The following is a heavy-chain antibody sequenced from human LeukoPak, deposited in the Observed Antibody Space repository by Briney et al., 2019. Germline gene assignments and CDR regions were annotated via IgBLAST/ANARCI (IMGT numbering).Heavy chain of an antibody. V-gene: IGHV4-38-2*01. CDR3: ARRYCGGDCYWFDP. CDR2: IYHSGST. D-gene: IGHD2-21*01. CDR1: GYSISSGYY. J-gene: IGHJ5*02. Sequence: SETLSLTCAVSGYSISSGYYWGWIRQPLGKGLEWIGSIYHSGSTYYNPSLKSRVTISVDTSKNQFSLKLSSVTAADTAVYYCARRYCGGDCYWFDPWGQGTLVTVSS.